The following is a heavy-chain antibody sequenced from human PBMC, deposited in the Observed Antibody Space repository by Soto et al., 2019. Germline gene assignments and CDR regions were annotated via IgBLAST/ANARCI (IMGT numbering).Heavy chain of an antibody. CDR2: FDPEDGET. D-gene: IGHD3-10*01. J-gene: IGHJ5*02. CDR1: GYTLTELS. CDR3: ATATRRITMVRGVIITSFDP. V-gene: IGHV1-24*01. Sequence: ASVKVSCKVSGYTLTELSMHWVRQAPGKGLEWMGGFDPEDGETIYAQKFQGRVTMTEDTSTDTAYMELSSLRSEDTAVHYCATATRRITMVRGVIITSFDPWGQGTLVTVSS.